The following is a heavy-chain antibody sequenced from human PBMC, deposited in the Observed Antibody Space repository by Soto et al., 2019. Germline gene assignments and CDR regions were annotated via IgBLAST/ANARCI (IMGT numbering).Heavy chain of an antibody. V-gene: IGHV1-8*01. J-gene: IGHJ2*01. CDR2: MNPNSGNT. CDR3: ARGNSYDL. Sequence: QVQLVQSGAAGKKPGASVKVSCKASGYTFTSYDINGVRQATGQGREWMGWMNPNSGNTGYAQNFQGRVTITMNTSIRTAYMELSSLGSEGTSVYYCARGNSYDLWGRGTLVTVSS. CDR1: GYTFTSYD.